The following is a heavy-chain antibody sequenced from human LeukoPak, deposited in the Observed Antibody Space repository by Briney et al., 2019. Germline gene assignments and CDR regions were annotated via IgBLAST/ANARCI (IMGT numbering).Heavy chain of an antibody. V-gene: IGHV4-4*02. CDR3: ARDFMATTNFDY. CDR1: GGSISNNNW. Sequence: SGTLSLTCAVSGGSISNNNWWSWVRQPPGKGLEWIGEIYHSGNTNYNPSLKSRVTISVDKSKNQFSLKLSSVTAADTAVYYCARDFMATTNFDYWGQGTLVTVSS. J-gene: IGHJ4*02. CDR2: IYHSGNT. D-gene: IGHD5-24*01.